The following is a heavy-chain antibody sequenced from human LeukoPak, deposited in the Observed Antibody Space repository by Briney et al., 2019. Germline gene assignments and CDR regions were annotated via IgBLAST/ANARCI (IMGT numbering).Heavy chain of an antibody. V-gene: IGHV3-20*04. CDR2: INWNGGST. CDR3: AGPRTRLRYQVTDALDI. D-gene: IGHD3-9*01. CDR1: GFTFDDYG. Sequence: PGGSLRLSCAASGFTFDDYGMSWVRQAPGKGLEWVSGINWNGGSTGYADSVKGRFTISRDNAKNSLYLQMNSLRAEDTALYYCAGPRTRLRYQVTDALDIWGQGTMVTVSS. J-gene: IGHJ3*02.